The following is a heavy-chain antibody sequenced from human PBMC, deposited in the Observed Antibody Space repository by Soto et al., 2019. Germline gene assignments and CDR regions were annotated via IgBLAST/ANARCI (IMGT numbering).Heavy chain of an antibody. J-gene: IGHJ6*02. Sequence: GGSLRLSCAASGFIFSSHWMHWVRQAPGKGLVGVSHIGPDGSNIWEADSVQGRFTISRDNARNRLYLQMNSLRDEDTAVYYCAREYTAWPLAYGLDVWGQGTTVTVSS. CDR2: IGPDGSNI. D-gene: IGHD2-2*02. V-gene: IGHV3-74*01. CDR1: GFIFSSHW. CDR3: AREYTAWPLAYGLDV.